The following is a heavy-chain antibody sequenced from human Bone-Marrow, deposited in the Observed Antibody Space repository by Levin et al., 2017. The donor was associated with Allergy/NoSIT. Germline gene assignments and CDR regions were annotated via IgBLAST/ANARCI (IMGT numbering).Heavy chain of an antibody. CDR1: GYIFTGYY. Sequence: GASVKVSCKASGYIFTGYYIHWVRQAPGQGLEWMGRVDPNTGAATYAQSFQGRVTMTTDTSISTVYMELTRLRPDDTAIYYCAKNTSDWSSLDYWGQGTLVTVSS. V-gene: IGHV1-2*06. CDR3: AKNTSDWSSLDY. D-gene: IGHD2-2*01. CDR2: VDPNTGAA. J-gene: IGHJ4*02.